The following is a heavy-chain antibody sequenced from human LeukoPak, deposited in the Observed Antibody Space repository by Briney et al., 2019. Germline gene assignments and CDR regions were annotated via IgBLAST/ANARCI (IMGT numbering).Heavy chain of an antibody. CDR3: ARADCSSTSCYFALVWFDP. Sequence: SETLSLTCTVSGGSISSYYWSWIRQPPGKGLEWIGYIYYSGSTNYNPSLKSRVTISVDTSKNQFSLKLSSVTAADTAVYYCARADCSSTSCYFALVWFDPWGQGTLVIVSS. J-gene: IGHJ5*02. D-gene: IGHD2-2*01. CDR1: GGSISSYY. CDR2: IYYSGST. V-gene: IGHV4-59*01.